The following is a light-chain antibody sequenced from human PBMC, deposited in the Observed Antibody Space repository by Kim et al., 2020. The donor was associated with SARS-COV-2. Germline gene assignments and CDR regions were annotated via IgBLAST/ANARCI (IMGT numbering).Light chain of an antibody. CDR1: SQESGAFEY. J-gene: IGLJ1*01. CDR2: KVT. CDR3: SSYTTANTRL. Sequence: HSIHISSPGTSQESGAFEYVSLFQQRPGKAPKHMIYKVTERPAGISNPFSGSTSRNTASLTISGLQAEDEADYYCSSYTTANTRLFGTGTKVTVL. V-gene: IGLV2-14*01.